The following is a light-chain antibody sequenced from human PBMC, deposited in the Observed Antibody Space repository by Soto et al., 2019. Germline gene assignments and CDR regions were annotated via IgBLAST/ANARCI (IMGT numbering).Light chain of an antibody. CDR3: LQDYDYPLT. CDR2: AAS. Sequence: AIQMTQSPSSLSASVGDRVTITCRASQGIRSDLGWYQQKPGKAPKLLIYAASTLQSGVPSRFSGSGSGTDFTLTIGGLQPEDFATYYCLQDYDYPLTFGAGTKVDIK. CDR1: QGIRSD. J-gene: IGKJ4*01. V-gene: IGKV1-6*01.